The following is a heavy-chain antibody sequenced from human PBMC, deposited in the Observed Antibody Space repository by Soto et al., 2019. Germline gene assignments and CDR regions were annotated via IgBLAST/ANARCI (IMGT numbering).Heavy chain of an antibody. CDR3: ARSIATPGTNIDY. CDR2: VYFSGSN. J-gene: IGHJ4*02. D-gene: IGHD6-13*01. Sequence: QVQLQESGPGLVRPSETLSLTCTVSGESINGYYWSRIRQPPGKGLEWIGYVYFSGSNNYNPSLKSRVTISVNTSKQQVSLRLSSVTAADTAVYYCARSIATPGTNIDYWGQGTLVTVSS. V-gene: IGHV4-59*01. CDR1: GESINGYY.